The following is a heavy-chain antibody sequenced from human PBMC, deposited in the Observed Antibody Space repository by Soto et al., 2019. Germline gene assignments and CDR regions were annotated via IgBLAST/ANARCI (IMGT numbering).Heavy chain of an antibody. CDR1: GFTFSNYW. Sequence: EVQLVESGGGLVQPGGSLRLSCAASGFTFSNYWLTWVRQAPGKGLEWVANIKQDGSEKYYVDSVKGRFTISRDNAXNXXYLQMNSLRAEDTAVYYCARVEGGYYGSGSYGFDFWGQGTLVTVSS. D-gene: IGHD3-10*01. J-gene: IGHJ4*02. CDR3: ARVEGGYYGSGSYGFDF. V-gene: IGHV3-7*01. CDR2: IKQDGSEK.